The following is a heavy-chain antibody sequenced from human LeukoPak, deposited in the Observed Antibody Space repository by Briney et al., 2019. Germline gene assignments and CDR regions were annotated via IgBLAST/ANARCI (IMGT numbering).Heavy chain of an antibody. CDR3: ARVPTTGPTVDY. D-gene: IGHD1-1*01. V-gene: IGHV4-39*01. J-gene: IGHJ4*02. CDR1: GDSISSSRYY. Sequence: SETLSLTCTVSGDSISSSRYYWGWIRQPPGKGLEWIGSIYYTGSTYYNPSLKSPVTISVDTSKNQFSLKLNSVTAADTAVHYCARVPTTGPTVDYWGQGTLATVSS. CDR2: IYYTGST.